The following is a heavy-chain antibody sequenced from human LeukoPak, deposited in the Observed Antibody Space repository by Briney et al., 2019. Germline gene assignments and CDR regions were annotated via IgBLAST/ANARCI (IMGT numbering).Heavy chain of an antibody. CDR2: ISSSGSYI. D-gene: IGHD3-22*01. Sequence: GGSLRLSCAASGFTLSDYWMSWVRQAPGKGLEWVSSISSSGSYIYYADSMQGRFTISRDNSKNSLFLQMNSLRAEDTAVYYCARGLYPDYYVSSGSSPPEHWGQGTLVTVSS. V-gene: IGHV3-21*01. CDR1: GFTLSDYW. CDR3: ARGLYPDYYVSSGSSPPEH. J-gene: IGHJ1*01.